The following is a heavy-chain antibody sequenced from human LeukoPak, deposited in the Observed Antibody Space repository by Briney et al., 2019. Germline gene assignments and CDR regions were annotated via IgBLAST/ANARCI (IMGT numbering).Heavy chain of an antibody. J-gene: IGHJ4*02. V-gene: IGHV3-23*01. Sequence: GGSLRLSCAASGFTFSSYAMSWVRQAPGKGLEWVSGISGSGGTTYYADSVKGRFTVSRDNSKNTLYLQMNSLRAEDTAVYYCAKGEWLANFDYWGQGTLVTVSS. CDR1: GFTFSSYA. CDR3: AKGEWLANFDY. D-gene: IGHD6-19*01. CDR2: ISGSGGTT.